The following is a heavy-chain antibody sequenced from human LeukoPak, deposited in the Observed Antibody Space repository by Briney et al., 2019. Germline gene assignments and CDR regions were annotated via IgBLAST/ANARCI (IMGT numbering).Heavy chain of an antibody. J-gene: IGHJ4*02. Sequence: SETLSLTCTVSGGSVSSGSYYWSWIRQPPGKGLEWIGYIYYSGSTNYNPSLKGRVTISVDTSKNQFSLKLSSVTAADTAVYYCARELEGSGSYYTDYWGQGTLVTVSS. CDR3: ARELEGSGSYYTDY. D-gene: IGHD3-10*01. CDR1: GGSVSSGSYY. V-gene: IGHV4-61*01. CDR2: IYYSGST.